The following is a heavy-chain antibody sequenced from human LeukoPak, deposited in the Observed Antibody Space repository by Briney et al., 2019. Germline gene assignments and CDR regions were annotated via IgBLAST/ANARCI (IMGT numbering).Heavy chain of an antibody. Sequence: PGGSLRLSCAASGFTFSSYGMSWVRQAPGKGLEWVSYISSSGSTIYYADSVKGRFTISRDNAKNSLYLQMNSLRAEDTAVYYCARLLTMYWYFDLWGRGTLVTVSS. D-gene: IGHD2/OR15-2a*01. V-gene: IGHV3-48*04. CDR2: ISSSGSTI. CDR1: GFTFSSYG. J-gene: IGHJ2*01. CDR3: ARLLTMYWYFDL.